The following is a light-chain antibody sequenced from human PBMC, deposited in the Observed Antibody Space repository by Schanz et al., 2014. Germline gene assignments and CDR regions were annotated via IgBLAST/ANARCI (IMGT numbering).Light chain of an antibody. V-gene: IGLV2-14*01. J-gene: IGLJ2*01. CDR2: DVS. CDR3: SSYAGSNNFVI. CDR1: SSDVGGYNF. Sequence: QSALTQPASVSGSPGQSITISCTGTSSDVGGYNFVSWYQQHPGKAPKLMIHDVSNRPSGVSNRFSGSKSGNTASLSISGLQAEDEADYYCSSYAGSNNFVIFGGGTKLTVL.